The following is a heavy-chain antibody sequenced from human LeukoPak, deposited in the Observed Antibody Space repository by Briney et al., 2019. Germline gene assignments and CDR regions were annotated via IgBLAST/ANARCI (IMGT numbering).Heavy chain of an antibody. CDR2: IKQDGSEK. V-gene: IGHV3-7*03. Sequence: PGGSLRLSCAASGFTFSNYWMTWVRQAPGKGLEWVANIKQDGSEKYYVDSVKGRFTISRDNAKNSLFLQMNSLRAEDTAVYFCAKERGHPLTSYHMDVWGKGTTVTVSS. D-gene: IGHD4/OR15-4a*01. J-gene: IGHJ6*03. CDR1: GFTFSNYW. CDR3: AKERGHPLTSYHMDV.